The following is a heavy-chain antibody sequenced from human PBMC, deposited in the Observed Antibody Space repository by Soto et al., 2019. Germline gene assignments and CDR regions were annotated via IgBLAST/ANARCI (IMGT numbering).Heavy chain of an antibody. CDR3: VRDGAVAGNINFDF. CDR1: GYTFTNYG. V-gene: IGHV1-3*01. J-gene: IGHJ4*02. Sequence: ASVKVSCKASGYTFTNYGVHWVRQAPGQRLEWMGWINAGDGNTKYSRNFQGRVTIARATSASTAHMELSSLRSEDTAVYYCVRDGAVAGNINFDFWGQGTLVTVSS. D-gene: IGHD6-19*01. CDR2: INAGDGNT.